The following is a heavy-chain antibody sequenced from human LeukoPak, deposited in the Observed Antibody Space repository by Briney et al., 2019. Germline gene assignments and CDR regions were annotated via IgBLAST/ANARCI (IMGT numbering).Heavy chain of an antibody. CDR1: GGTFSSYP. CDR2: IIPMFDTA. V-gene: IGHV1-69*06. D-gene: IGHD3-10*01. CDR3: ARARSGPYGSGSLDAFDI. J-gene: IGHJ3*02. Sequence: SVKVSCKASGGTFSSYPISWVRQAPGQGLEWMGGIIPMFDTADFAQKFQGRVTITADTSTSTAYMQLSSPRSEDTAVYYCARARSGPYGSGSLDAFDIWGQGTMVTVSS.